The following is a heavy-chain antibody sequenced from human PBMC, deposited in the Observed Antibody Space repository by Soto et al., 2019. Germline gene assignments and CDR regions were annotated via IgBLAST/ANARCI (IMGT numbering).Heavy chain of an antibody. J-gene: IGHJ4*02. V-gene: IGHV4-30-4*01. CDR3: ASRTYYDYVWGSYRPDYFDY. D-gene: IGHD3-16*02. Sequence: SETLSLTCTVSGGSISSGDYYWSWIRQPPGKGLEWIGYIYYSGSTYYNPSLKSRVTISVDTSKNQFSLKLSSVTAADTAVYYCASRTYYDYVWGSYRPDYFDYWGQGTLVTVSS. CDR1: GGSISSGDYY. CDR2: IYYSGST.